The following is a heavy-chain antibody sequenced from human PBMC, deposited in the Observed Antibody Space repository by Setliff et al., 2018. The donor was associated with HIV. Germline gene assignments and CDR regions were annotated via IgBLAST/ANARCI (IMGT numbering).Heavy chain of an antibody. CDR3: ARRSAGMYANSIDY. CDR1: GDSVRSRPYY. Sequence: PSETLSLTCTVSGDSVRSRPYYWNWIRQPAGKGLEWIGRFDSTGGTDYNPSLKSRVTISVDTSKNQFSLKLTSVTAADTAVYYCARRSAGMYANSIDYWGQGTLVTVSS. CDR2: FDSTGGT. V-gene: IGHV4-61*02. D-gene: IGHD2-8*01. J-gene: IGHJ4*02.